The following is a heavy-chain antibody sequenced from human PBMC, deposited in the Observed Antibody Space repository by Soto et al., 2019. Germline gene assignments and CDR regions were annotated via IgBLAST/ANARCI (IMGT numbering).Heavy chain of an antibody. V-gene: IGHV3-30*03. Sequence: GGSLRLSCAASGFTFSSYGMHWVRQAPGKGLEWVAVISYDGSNKYYADSVKGRFTISRDNSKNTLYLQMNSLRAEDTAVYYCVRDFEGSYDYGPFDYWGQGTLVPVSS. J-gene: IGHJ4*02. D-gene: IGHD5-18*01. CDR2: ISYDGSNK. CDR1: GFTFSSYG. CDR3: VRDFEGSYDYGPFDY.